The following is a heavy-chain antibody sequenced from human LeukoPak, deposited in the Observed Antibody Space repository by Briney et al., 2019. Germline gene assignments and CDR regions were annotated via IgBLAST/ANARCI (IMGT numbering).Heavy chain of an antibody. V-gene: IGHV4-39*01. Sequence: SETLSLTCTVSGGSISSSSYYWGWIRQPPGKGLEWIANIYYSGSTYYNPSLKSRVSISVDTSKNQLSLKLSAVTAADTAVYYCASVRRGFGESSKYYSYYYMDVWGNGTTVPIS. CDR2: IYYSGST. CDR1: GGSISSSSYY. CDR3: ASVRRGFGESSKYYSYYYMDV. D-gene: IGHD3-10*01. J-gene: IGHJ6*03.